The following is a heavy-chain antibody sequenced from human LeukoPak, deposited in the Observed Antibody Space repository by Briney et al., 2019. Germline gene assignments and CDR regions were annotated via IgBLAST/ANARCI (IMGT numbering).Heavy chain of an antibody. CDR2: IYWDDDK. Sequence: SGPTLVNPTQTLTLTCTFSGFSLSTSGVGVGWIRQPPGKALEWLALIYWDDDKRYSPSLKSRLTITKDTSKSQVVLTMTNMDPVDTATYYCAHRRGNTWRLNSWFDPWGQGTRVTVSS. CDR3: AHRRGNTWRLNSWFDP. CDR1: GFSLSTSGVG. D-gene: IGHD4-11*01. J-gene: IGHJ5*02. V-gene: IGHV2-5*02.